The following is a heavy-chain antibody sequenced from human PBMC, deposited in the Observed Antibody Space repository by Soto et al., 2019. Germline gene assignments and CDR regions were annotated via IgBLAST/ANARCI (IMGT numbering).Heavy chain of an antibody. CDR3: ARAMVRGYAIYYGMDV. Sequence: GESLKISCKGSGYSFTSYWIGWVRQMPGKGLEWMGIIYPGDSDTRYSPSFQGQVTISADKSISTAYLQWSSPKASDTAMYYCARAMVRGYAIYYGMDVWGQGTTVTVSS. CDR1: GYSFTSYW. CDR2: IYPGDSDT. J-gene: IGHJ6*02. D-gene: IGHD3-10*01. V-gene: IGHV5-51*01.